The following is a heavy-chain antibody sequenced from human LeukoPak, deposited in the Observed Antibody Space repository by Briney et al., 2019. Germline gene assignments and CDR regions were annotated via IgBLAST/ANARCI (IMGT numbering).Heavy chain of an antibody. Sequence: ASVKVSCKASGYTFTSYGISWVRQAPGQGLEWMGWISAYNGNTNYAQKLQGRVTMTTDTSTSTAYMELRSLRSDDTAVYYCARGGYDSSGYYLNAFDIWGQGTMVTVSS. J-gene: IGHJ3*02. V-gene: IGHV1-18*01. D-gene: IGHD3-22*01. CDR2: ISAYNGNT. CDR3: ARGGYDSSGYYLNAFDI. CDR1: GYTFTSYG.